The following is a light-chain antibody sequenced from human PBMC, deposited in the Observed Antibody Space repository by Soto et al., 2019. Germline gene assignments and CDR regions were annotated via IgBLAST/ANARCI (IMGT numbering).Light chain of an antibody. CDR3: QQYGSSPQT. J-gene: IGKJ1*01. CDR2: NTF. CDR1: EIVPSGF. V-gene: IGKV3-20*01. Sequence: EIVLTQSPGTLSLSPGERATLSCRASEIVPSGFLAWYQQKPGQAPRLLIYNTFSRATAIPDRFSGSKSGTDFTLTISRLEPGDFAMYYCQQYGSSPQTFGQGTKGDIK.